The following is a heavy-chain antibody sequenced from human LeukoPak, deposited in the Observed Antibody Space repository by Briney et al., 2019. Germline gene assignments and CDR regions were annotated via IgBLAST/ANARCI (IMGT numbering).Heavy chain of an antibody. J-gene: IGHJ4*02. CDR1: GFTFSSYS. V-gene: IGHV3-30*03. D-gene: IGHD3-3*01. Sequence: GGSLRLSCAASGFTFSSYSMNWVRQAPGKGLEWVAVVSADLRHKYYADSVQGRFTVSRDNSNSTLYLQMDSLRVEDTALYFCARAPRLNFYYSDHWGPGSLVNVSS. CDR3: ARAPRLNFYYSDH. CDR2: VSADLRHK.